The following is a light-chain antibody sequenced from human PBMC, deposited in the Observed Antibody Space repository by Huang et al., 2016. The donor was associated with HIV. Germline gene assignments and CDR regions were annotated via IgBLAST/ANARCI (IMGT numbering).Light chain of an antibody. V-gene: IGKV3-15*01. J-gene: IGKJ1*01. CDR1: QRVSSD. CDR2: GAS. CDR3: QQYNNWPPT. Sequence: EIVMTQSPATLSVSPGERATLSCRASQRVSSDLAWYQQKPGQPPRLLIFGASTRATGVPDRFSGSGSGTEFTRTISSLQSEGFAVYYCQQYNNWPPTFGQGTKVEIK.